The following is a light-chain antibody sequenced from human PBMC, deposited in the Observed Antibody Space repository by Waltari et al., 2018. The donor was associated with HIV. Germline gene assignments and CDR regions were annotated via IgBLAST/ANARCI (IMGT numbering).Light chain of an antibody. CDR1: SSDVGSYNL. Sequence: QSALTQPASGSGYPGQSINIYYTGTSSDVGSYNLVSWYQQHPGNAPKLMIYEVSKRPSGVSNRFSGSKSGNTASLTISGLHGEDEADYHCSSHKTGTTNYVFGTGTKVTVL. V-gene: IGLV2-14*02. J-gene: IGLJ1*01. CDR2: EVS. CDR3: SSHKTGTTNYV.